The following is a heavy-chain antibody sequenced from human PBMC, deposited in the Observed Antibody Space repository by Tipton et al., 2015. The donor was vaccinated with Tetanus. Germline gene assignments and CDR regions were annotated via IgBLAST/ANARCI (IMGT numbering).Heavy chain of an antibody. CDR3: AREVPAAGHFDS. V-gene: IGHV4-31*03. CDR1: GGSISSDGAY. Sequence: TLSLTCTVSGGSISSDGAYWSWIRQHPGEGLEWIGYISNSGNTHYNPALKSRVTVSVDTSKNQFSLKLSSVTAADTAIYYCAREVPAAGHFDSWGQGTLVTVSS. J-gene: IGHJ4*02. D-gene: IGHD2-2*01. CDR2: ISNSGNT.